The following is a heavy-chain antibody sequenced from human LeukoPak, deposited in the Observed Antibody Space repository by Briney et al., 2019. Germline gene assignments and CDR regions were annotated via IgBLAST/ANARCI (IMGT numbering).Heavy chain of an antibody. CDR1: GYTFTGYY. CDR3: AEGKAAAGTRGWFDP. Sequence: ASVKVSCKASGYTFTGYYMHWVRQAPGQGLEWMGWINPNSGGTNYAQKFQGRVTMTRDTSISTAYMELSRLRSDDTAVYYCAEGKAAAGTRGWFDPWGQGTLVTVSS. D-gene: IGHD6-13*01. J-gene: IGHJ5*02. V-gene: IGHV1-2*02. CDR2: INPNSGGT.